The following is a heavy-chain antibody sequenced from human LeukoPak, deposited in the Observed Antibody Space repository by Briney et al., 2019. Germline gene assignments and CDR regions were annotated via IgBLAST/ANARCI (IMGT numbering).Heavy chain of an antibody. CDR2: IIPIFGTA. Sequence: ASVKVSCKASGGTFSSYAISWVRQAPGQGLEWMGGIIPIFGTANYAQKFQGRVTITADESTSTAYMELSSLRSEDTAVYYCARDRVTPETTVTTARLGYYYYMDVWGKGTTVTVSS. J-gene: IGHJ6*03. CDR3: ARDRVTPETTVTTARLGYYYYMDV. V-gene: IGHV1-69*13. D-gene: IGHD4-17*01. CDR1: GGTFSSYA.